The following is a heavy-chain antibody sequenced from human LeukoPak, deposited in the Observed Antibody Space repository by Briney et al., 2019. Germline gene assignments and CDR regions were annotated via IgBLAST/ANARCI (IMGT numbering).Heavy chain of an antibody. CDR3: ARGNFGSTTVIDY. J-gene: IGHJ4*02. Sequence: PSETLPLTCAVYGGSFSGYYWSWLRQPPGKGLEWIGEINHSGSTNYNPSLKSRVTISVDTSKNQFSLKLSSVTAADTAVYYCARGNFGSTTVIDYWGQGTLVTVSS. CDR2: INHSGST. CDR1: GGSFSGYY. V-gene: IGHV4-34*01. D-gene: IGHD6-13*01.